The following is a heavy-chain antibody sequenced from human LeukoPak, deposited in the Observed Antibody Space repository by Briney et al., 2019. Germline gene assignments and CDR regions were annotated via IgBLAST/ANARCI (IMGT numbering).Heavy chain of an antibody. CDR1: GYSVSSAYY. CDR3: ARRPESPITGFDF. V-gene: IGHV4-38-2*01. Sequence: SETLSLTCAVSGYSVSSAYYWAWIRQPPGAGLEWIGSIYPSGTTYYKSSLSSRLSISIDASRNHFSLRLSSVTAADTAMYYCARRPESPITGFDFWGQGALVAVSS. D-gene: IGHD1-14*01. J-gene: IGHJ4*02. CDR2: IYPSGTT.